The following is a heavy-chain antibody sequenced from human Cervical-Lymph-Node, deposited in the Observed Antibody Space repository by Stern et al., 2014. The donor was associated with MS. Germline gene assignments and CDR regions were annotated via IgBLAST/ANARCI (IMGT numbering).Heavy chain of an antibody. J-gene: IGHJ1*01. Sequence: QVQLVESGGGVVQPGRSLRLSCAASGFTFSSYGMHWVRQAPGKGLEWVGVIGYDGSNKYYADSVKGRFTISRDNSKNTLYLQMNSLRAEDTAVYYCARDPRPDHSPGYFQHWGQGTLVTVSS. CDR2: IGYDGSNK. D-gene: IGHD1-14*01. CDR1: GFTFSSYG. V-gene: IGHV3-33*01. CDR3: ARDPRPDHSPGYFQH.